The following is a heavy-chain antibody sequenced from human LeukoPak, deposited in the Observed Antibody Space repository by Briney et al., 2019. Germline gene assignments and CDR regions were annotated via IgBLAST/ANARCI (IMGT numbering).Heavy chain of an antibody. J-gene: IGHJ5*02. CDR2: IVVGSGNT. V-gene: IGHV1-58*02. D-gene: IGHD2/OR15-2a*01. Sequence: SVTVSCKTSGFTFTTSAMQWVRQPRAQRLEWIGWIVVGSGNTNYAHKFQERVTMTRDTSTNTAYMELSSLGSEDTADYYCAAGIRGDPYNWFDPCGQGTLVTVSS. CDR1: GFTFTTSA. CDR3: AAGIRGDPYNWFDP.